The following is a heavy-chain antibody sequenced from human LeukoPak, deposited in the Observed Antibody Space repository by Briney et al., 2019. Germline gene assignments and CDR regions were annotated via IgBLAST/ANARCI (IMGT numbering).Heavy chain of an antibody. V-gene: IGHV3-9*01. CDR2: ISWNSGSI. Sequence: GGSLRLSCAASGFTFDDYAMHWVRQAPGKGLEWVSGISWNSGSIGYADSVKGRFTISRDNAKNSLYLQMNSLRAEDTALHYCARGYNWNDQRVNFDYWGQGTLVTVSS. CDR1: GFTFDDYA. D-gene: IGHD1-1*01. CDR3: ARGYNWNDQRVNFDY. J-gene: IGHJ4*02.